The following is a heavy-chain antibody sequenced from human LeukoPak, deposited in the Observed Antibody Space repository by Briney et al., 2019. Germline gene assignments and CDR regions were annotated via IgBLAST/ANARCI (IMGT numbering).Heavy chain of an antibody. D-gene: IGHD6-13*01. CDR2: IYYSGST. CDR1: GGSICSYY. J-gene: IGHJ4*02. CDR3: ARDRAPIAAAGWDYFDY. V-gene: IGHV4-59*01. Sequence: SETLSLTCTVSGGSICSYYWSWIRQPPGKGLEWIGYIYYSGSTNYNPSLKSRVTISVDTSKNQFSLKLSSVTAADTAVYYCARDRAPIAAAGWDYFDYWGQGTLVTVSS.